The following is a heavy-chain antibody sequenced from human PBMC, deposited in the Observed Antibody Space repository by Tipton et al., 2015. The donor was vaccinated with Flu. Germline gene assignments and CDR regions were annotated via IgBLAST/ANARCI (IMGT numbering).Heavy chain of an antibody. Sequence: SLRLSCAASGFTFSSYEMNWVRQATGKGLEWVSYISSSGSTIYYADSVKGRFTISRDNAKNSLYLQMNSLRAEDTAVYYCARENLGYCSSTSCYNPGDAFDIWGQGTMVPVSS. V-gene: IGHV3-48*03. CDR3: ARENLGYCSSTSCYNPGDAFDI. J-gene: IGHJ3*02. CDR1: GFTFSSYE. CDR2: ISSSGSTI. D-gene: IGHD2-2*02.